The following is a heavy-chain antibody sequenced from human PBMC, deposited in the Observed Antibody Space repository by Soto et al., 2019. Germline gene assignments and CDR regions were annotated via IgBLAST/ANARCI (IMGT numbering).Heavy chain of an antibody. CDR3: ASLGRTIDY. V-gene: IGHV4-59*08. CDR2: IYYSGST. Sequence: SETLSLTCTVSGGSISSYYWSWIRQPPGKGLEWIGYIYYSGSTNYNPSLKSRVTISVDTSKNQFSLKLSSVTAADTAVYYCASLGRTIDYWGQGTLVTVSS. CDR1: GGSISSYY. J-gene: IGHJ4*02.